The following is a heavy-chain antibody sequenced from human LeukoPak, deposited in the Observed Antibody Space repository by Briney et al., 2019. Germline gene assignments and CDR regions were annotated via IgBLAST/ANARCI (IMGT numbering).Heavy chain of an antibody. D-gene: IGHD3-10*01. CDR2: IDSDGSGT. J-gene: IGHJ4*02. CDR1: GYTFSSFW. V-gene: IGHV3-74*01. CDR3: ARNAEVGSSFDY. Sequence: PGGSLRLSCAASGYTFSSFWIHWVRQAPGKGLEWVARIDSDGSGTRYADSVKGRFTISRDNAKNTLYLQMNSLRAEDTAVYYCARNAEVGSSFDYWGQGTLVTVSS.